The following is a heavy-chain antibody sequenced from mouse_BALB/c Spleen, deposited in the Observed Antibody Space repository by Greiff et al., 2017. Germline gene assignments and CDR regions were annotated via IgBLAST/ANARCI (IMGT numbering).Heavy chain of an antibody. Sequence: DVMLVESGGGLVQPGGSLRLSCATSGFTFTDYYMSWVRQPPGKALEWLGFIRNKANGYTTEYSASVKGRFTISRDNSQSILYLQMNTLRAEDSATYYCARDLWYFDVWGAGTTVTVSS. CDR1: GFTFTDYY. V-gene: IGHV7-3*02. CDR2: IRNKANGYTT. J-gene: IGHJ1*01. CDR3: ARDLWYFDV.